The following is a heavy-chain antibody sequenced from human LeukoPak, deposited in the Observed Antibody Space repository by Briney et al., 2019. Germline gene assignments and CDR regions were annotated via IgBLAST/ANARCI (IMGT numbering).Heavy chain of an antibody. CDR3: ARGDYDFWSGYYTLGYFQH. CDR1: GGTFSSYA. J-gene: IGHJ1*01. D-gene: IGHD3-3*01. Sequence: SVKVSCKASGGTFSSYAISWVRQAPGQGLEWMGGIIPIFGTANYAQKLQGRVTITADESTSTAYMELSSLRSEDTAVYYCARGDYDFWSGYYTLGYFQHWGQGTLVTVSS. CDR2: IIPIFGTA. V-gene: IGHV1-69*13.